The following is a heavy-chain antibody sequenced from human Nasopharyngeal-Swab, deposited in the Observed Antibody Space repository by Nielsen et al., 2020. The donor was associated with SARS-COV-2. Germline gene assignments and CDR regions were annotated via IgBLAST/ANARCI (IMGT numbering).Heavy chain of an antibody. V-gene: IGHV3-30-3*01. CDR3: AREQGFDP. CDR2: ISYDGSNK. CDR1: GFTFSSYA. J-gene: IGHJ5*02. Sequence: GESLKISCAASGFTFSSYAMHWVRQAPGKGLEWVAVISYDGSNKYYADSVKGRFTISRGNSKNTLYLQMNSLRAEDTAVYYCAREQGFDPWGQGTLVTVSS.